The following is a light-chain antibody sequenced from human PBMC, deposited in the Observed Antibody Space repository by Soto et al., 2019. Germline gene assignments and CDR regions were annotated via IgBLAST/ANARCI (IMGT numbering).Light chain of an antibody. CDR3: QQYGTPRSVT. J-gene: IGKJ5*01. V-gene: IGKV3-20*01. CDR1: QSVRSNF. Sequence: EIVLTQSPGTLSLSPGDTATLSCRASQSVRSNFLAWYQHKPGQAPRLLIHDAYSRATGIPDRFSGSGSDRDFTLTISKVEPEDFAVYYCQQYGTPRSVTFGQGTRL. CDR2: DAY.